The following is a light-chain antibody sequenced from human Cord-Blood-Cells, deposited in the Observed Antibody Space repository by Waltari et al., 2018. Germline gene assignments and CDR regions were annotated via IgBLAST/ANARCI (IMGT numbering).Light chain of an antibody. CDR3: MIWHSSAWV. CDR2: YKSDSDK. V-gene: IGLV5-45*02. CDR1: SGINVATYR. Sequence: QAMLTQPSSLSASPRASASLTCTLRSGINVATYRISWYQQKPGSPPQYPLRYKSDSDKQQGAGVPSRFSGSKDASANAGILLISGLQSEDEADYYCMIWHSSAWVFGGGTKLTVL. J-gene: IGLJ3*02.